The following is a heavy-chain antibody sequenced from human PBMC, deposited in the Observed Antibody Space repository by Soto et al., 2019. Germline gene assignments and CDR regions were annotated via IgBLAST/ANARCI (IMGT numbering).Heavy chain of an antibody. V-gene: IGHV3-73*01. D-gene: IGHD5-18*01. CDR3: TSSSVGYSYGYDYYGMDV. J-gene: IGHJ6*02. Sequence: GGSLRLSCAASGFTFSGSAMHWVRQASGKGLEWVGRIRSKANSYATAYAASVKGRFTISRDDSKNTAYLQMNSLKTEDTAVYYCTSSSVGYSYGYDYYGMDVWGQGTTVTVSS. CDR1: GFTFSGSA. CDR2: IRSKANSYAT.